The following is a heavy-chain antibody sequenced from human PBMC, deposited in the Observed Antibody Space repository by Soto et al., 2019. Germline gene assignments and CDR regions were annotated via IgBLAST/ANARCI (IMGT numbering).Heavy chain of an antibody. V-gene: IGHV4-31*03. Sequence: SQTLSLTCTVSGDSISRNGYFWTWIRQHPGKGLEWIGYIYNSGSSYYNPSLKSRVIISVDTSKNHFSLNLTAVTAADTAVYYCARGTMLRGPGYYYAMDVWGQGTTVTVSS. CDR3: ARGTMLRGPGYYYAMDV. D-gene: IGHD3-10*01. CDR1: GDSISRNGYF. J-gene: IGHJ6*02. CDR2: IYNSGSS.